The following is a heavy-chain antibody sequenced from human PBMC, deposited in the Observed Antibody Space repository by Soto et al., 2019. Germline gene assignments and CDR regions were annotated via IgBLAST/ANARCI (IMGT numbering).Heavy chain of an antibody. D-gene: IGHD3-22*01. V-gene: IGHV4-38-2*01. CDR3: ARVGPWVPYYYDSSPYTFENWFDP. CDR2: IYHGGST. CDR1: GYSISSGYY. J-gene: IGHJ5*02. Sequence: PSETLSLTCAVSGYSISSGYYWGWLRQPPGKGLEWLGSIYHGGSTYYNPSLNSPVTLSIDMTNNHVALILNSVTAADTGVYYCARVGPWVPYYYDSSPYTFENWFDPWGQVTLVTVSS.